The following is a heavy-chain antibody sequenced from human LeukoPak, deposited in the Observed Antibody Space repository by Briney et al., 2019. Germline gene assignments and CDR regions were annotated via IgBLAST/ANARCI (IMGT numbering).Heavy chain of an antibody. J-gene: IGHJ4*02. Sequence: AGGSLRLSCAASGFTLSSYWMSWVRQAPGKGLEWVANIKQDGSEKYYVDSVKGRFTISRDNAKNSLYLQMNSLRAEDTAVYYCAREGDYGDVHFDYWGQGTLVTVSS. CDR1: GFTLSSYW. V-gene: IGHV3-7*01. D-gene: IGHD4-17*01. CDR2: IKQDGSEK. CDR3: AREGDYGDVHFDY.